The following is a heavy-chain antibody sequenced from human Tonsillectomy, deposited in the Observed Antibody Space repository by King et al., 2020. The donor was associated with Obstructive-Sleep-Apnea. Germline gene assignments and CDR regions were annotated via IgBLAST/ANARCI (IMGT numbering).Heavy chain of an antibody. J-gene: IGHJ4*02. Sequence: VQLVQSGGEVKNPGASVKVSCKASGYTFTSYGVTWVRQAPGEGLEWMWWTGADNNNTNYAQKFQGRVTMTTDTSTTTAYMALRSLRSDDTAVFYCARDQKGYCSGGTCSPPAYWGQGTLVTVSS. V-gene: IGHV1-18*04. D-gene: IGHD2-15*01. CDR2: TGADNNNT. CDR1: GYTFTSYG. CDR3: ARDQKGYCSGGTCSPPAY.